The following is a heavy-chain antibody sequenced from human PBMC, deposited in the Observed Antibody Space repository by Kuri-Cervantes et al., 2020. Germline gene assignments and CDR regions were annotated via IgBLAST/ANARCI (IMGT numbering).Heavy chain of an antibody. Sequence: VSVKVSCKASGYTFTGYYMHWVRQAPGQGLEWMGWINPNSGGTNYAQRFQGWVTMTRDTSISTAYMELSRLRSEDTAVYYCASPNPLFSYNNHSKILYYYYMDVWGKGTTVTVSS. V-gene: IGHV1-2*04. CDR2: INPNSGGT. D-gene: IGHD3-10*01. CDR1: GYTFTGYY. J-gene: IGHJ6*03. CDR3: ASPNPLFSYNNHSKILYYYYMDV.